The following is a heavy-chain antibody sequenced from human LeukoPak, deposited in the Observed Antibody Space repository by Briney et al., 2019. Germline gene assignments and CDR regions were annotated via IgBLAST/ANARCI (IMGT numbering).Heavy chain of an antibody. D-gene: IGHD3-10*01. CDR3: ARDKNMVRGAFGGWFDP. J-gene: IGHJ5*02. CDR1: GGSISSYY. V-gene: IGHV4-59*12. Sequence: SETLSLTCTVSGGSISSYYWSWIRQPPGKRLEWIGHIYYSGSSNYNPSLKSRVTISVDRSKNQFSLKLSSVTAADTAVYYCARDKNMVRGAFGGWFDPWGQGTLVTVSS. CDR2: IYYSGSS.